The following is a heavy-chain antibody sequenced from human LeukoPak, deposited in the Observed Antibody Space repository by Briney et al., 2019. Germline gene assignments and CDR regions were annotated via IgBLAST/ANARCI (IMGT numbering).Heavy chain of an antibody. D-gene: IGHD6-13*01. J-gene: IGHJ5*02. CDR2: IYPGDSRV. V-gene: IGHV5-51*01. Sequence: GESLKISCKGVGYSFTNYWIGWVRQMPGKGMGWMGVIYPGDSRVRYNPSFQGQVTISVDKSVSTAYLQWISLKASDTAMYYCVCRDLSSTWSYPWGQGTLVTVSS. CDR3: VCRDLSSTWSYP. CDR1: GYSFTNYW.